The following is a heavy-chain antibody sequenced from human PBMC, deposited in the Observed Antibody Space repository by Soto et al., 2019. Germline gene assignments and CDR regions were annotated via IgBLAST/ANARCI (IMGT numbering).Heavy chain of an antibody. CDR3: VRRXSSSGTLGYHYYYDMDF. D-gene: IGHD6-6*01. Sequence: SETLSLTCAVYGESLTAYYWSWIRQPPGKVLEWIGEIDHTGSRSYNSALKSRVSILEDASKNQFSLKLSSVTAADTAVYYCVRRXSSSGTLGYHYYYDMDFWGQGTTVTVSS. CDR1: GESLTAYY. V-gene: IGHV4-34*01. CDR2: IDHTGSR. J-gene: IGHJ6*02.